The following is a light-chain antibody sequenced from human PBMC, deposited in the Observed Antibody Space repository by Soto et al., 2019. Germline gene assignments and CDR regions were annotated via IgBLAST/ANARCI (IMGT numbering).Light chain of an antibody. CDR2: GAS. CDR3: QQYGNPPWP. Sequence: EIVLTQSPGPLSLSPGERATLSCRASQSAFSTYLAWFQQKPGQAPRLLIYGASSRATGVPDRFSGSGSGTDFTLTISRLEPEDFAVYFCQQYGNPPWPLGQGTRVEIK. CDR1: QSAFSTY. V-gene: IGKV3-20*01. J-gene: IGKJ1*01.